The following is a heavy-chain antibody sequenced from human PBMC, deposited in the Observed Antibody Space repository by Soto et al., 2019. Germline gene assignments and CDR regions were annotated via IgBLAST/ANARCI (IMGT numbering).Heavy chain of an antibody. Sequence: QPGGSLRLSCAASGFTFSSYSMNWVRQAPGKGLEWVSYISSSSSTIYYADSVKGRFTISRDNAKNSLYLQMNSLRAEDTAVYYCARVTYRRITIFGVVTDAFDIWGQGTMVTVSS. V-gene: IGHV3-48*01. CDR2: ISSSSSTI. J-gene: IGHJ3*02. CDR3: ARVTYRRITIFGVVTDAFDI. D-gene: IGHD3-3*01. CDR1: GFTFSSYS.